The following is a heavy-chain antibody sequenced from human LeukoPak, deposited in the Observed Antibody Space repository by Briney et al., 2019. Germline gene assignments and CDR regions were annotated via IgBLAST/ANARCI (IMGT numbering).Heavy chain of an antibody. CDR3: ATETRYCTSTSCSYYYGMDV. V-gene: IGHV3-11*06. Sequence: GGSLRLSCAASGFTFSDYYMTWIRQAPGKGLEWGSYISGSGSDTNYEDSVKGRFTISRDNAKNSLFLQMKSLRDEDKAVYYCATETRYCTSTSCSYYYGMDVWGKGTTVTVSS. J-gene: IGHJ6*04. CDR1: GFTFSDYY. CDR2: ISGSGSDT. D-gene: IGHD2-2*01.